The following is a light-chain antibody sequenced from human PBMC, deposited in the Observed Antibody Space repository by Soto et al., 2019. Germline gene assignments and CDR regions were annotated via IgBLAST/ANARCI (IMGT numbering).Light chain of an antibody. CDR2: GAS. J-gene: IGKJ2*01. CDR3: QQSYGTPYT. CDR1: QSISNY. Sequence: DIQMTQSPSSLSASVGDRVTITCRASQSISNYLRWYQQKPGKAPKLLIFGASTLQTGVPLRVSGTGSGTHFSLTISSLQPEDFATYYCQQSYGTPYTFGQGTKLEI. V-gene: IGKV1-39*01.